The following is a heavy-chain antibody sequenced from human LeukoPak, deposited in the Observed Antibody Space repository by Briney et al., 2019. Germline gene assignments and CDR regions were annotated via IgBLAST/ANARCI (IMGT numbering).Heavy chain of an antibody. Sequence: GGSLRHSCAVSGFTFSSFSMNWVRQAPGKGLEWVSYISSTSTNIYYADSVKGRFTVSRDNAKDSLYLQMNSLRDEDTAVYYCARDLISGDYTFDYWGQGALVTVSS. V-gene: IGHV3-48*02. CDR3: ARDLISGDYTFDY. J-gene: IGHJ4*02. CDR1: GFTFSSFS. CDR2: ISSTSTNI. D-gene: IGHD1-26*01.